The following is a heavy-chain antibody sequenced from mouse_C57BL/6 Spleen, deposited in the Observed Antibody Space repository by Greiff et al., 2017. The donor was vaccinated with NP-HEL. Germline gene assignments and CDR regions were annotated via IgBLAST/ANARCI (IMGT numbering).Heavy chain of an antibody. Sequence: VQLQQSGPELVKPGASVKISCKASGYAFSSSWMNWVKQRPGKGLEWIGRIYPGDGDTNYNGKFKGKATLTADKSSSTAYTQLSSLTSEDSAVYFCARERYYAMDYWGQGTSVTVSS. CDR2: IYPGDGDT. V-gene: IGHV1-82*01. J-gene: IGHJ4*01. CDR1: GYAFSSSW. CDR3: ARERYYAMDY.